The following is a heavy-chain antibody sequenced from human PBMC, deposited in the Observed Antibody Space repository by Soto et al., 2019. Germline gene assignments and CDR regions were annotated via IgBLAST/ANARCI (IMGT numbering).Heavy chain of an antibody. CDR1: AGGRSNLRVC. CDR2: TYYKSKWNN. CDR3: TGITWFRGMDV. V-gene: IGHV6-1*01. J-gene: IGHJ6*02. D-gene: IGHD3-10*01. Sequence: LTAGVYAGGRSNLRVCWKWIRLSPSRGLEWLGRTYYKSKWNNDYALSVKSRITINPDTSKNHFSLHLYSVTPEDTAVYYCTGITWFRGMDVWVQGTPVTVSS.